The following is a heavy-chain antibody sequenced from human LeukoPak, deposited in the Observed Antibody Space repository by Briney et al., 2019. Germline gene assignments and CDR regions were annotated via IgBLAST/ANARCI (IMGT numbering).Heavy chain of an antibody. CDR3: TTADIVPEVIARNYFDA. Sequence: GGSLRLSCGASGFTFTNAWMSWVRQAPGKGLEWVGHIKSRNHGRSTEYAATGKGRFTISRDDSKNTLYLQMNSLQTEDTAVYYCTTADIVPEVIARNYFDAWGQGTLVTVSS. D-gene: IGHD2-8*01. J-gene: IGHJ5*02. CDR1: GFTFTNAW. V-gene: IGHV3-15*01. CDR2: IKSRNHGRST.